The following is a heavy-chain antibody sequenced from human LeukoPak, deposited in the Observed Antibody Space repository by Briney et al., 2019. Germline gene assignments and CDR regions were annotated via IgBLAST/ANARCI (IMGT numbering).Heavy chain of an antibody. Sequence: GGSLRLSCAASGFTFSRNAMNWVRQAPGKGLEWVSFISSSSNYMSYADSVKGRLTISRDNAKNSLHLQMNSLRAEDTAVYYCARPLDSSNNYFDYWGQGTLVTVSA. V-gene: IGHV3-21*01. D-gene: IGHD6-13*01. J-gene: IGHJ4*02. CDR3: ARPLDSSNNYFDY. CDR2: ISSSSNYM. CDR1: GFTFSRNA.